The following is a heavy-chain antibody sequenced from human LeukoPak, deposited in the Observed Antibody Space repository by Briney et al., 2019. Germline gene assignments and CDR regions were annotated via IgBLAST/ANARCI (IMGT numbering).Heavy chain of an antibody. CDR1: GYTFTGYY. Sequence: GASVKVSCKASGYTFTGYYMHWVRQAPGQGLEWMGWINPNTGGTIYAQNFQGRVTMTRDTSFSTAYMELSRLRSDDTAIYYCASPIAAAGTNVYWGQGTLVTVSS. CDR3: ASPIAAAGTNVY. CDR2: INPNTGGT. D-gene: IGHD6-13*01. J-gene: IGHJ4*02. V-gene: IGHV1-2*02.